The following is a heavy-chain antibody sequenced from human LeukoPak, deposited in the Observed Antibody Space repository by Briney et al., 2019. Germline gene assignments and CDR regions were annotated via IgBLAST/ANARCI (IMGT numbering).Heavy chain of an antibody. V-gene: IGHV1-3*01. D-gene: IGHD3-10*01. CDR3: ARDRQLQWFGEFNIDFDY. CDR2: INAGNGNT. Sequence: GASVKVSCKASGYTFTSYAMHWVRQAPGQRLEWMGWINAGNGNTKYSQKFQGRVTITRDTSASTAYMELSSLRSDDTAVYYCARDRQLQWFGEFNIDFDYWGQGTLVTVSS. J-gene: IGHJ4*02. CDR1: GYTFTSYA.